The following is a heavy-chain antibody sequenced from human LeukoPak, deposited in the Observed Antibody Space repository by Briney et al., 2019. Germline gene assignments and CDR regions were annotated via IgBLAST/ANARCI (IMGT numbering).Heavy chain of an antibody. CDR1: GGSFSGYY. CDR3: ARGLLDGYTHPAAFDI. CDR2: IYYSGST. J-gene: IGHJ3*02. Sequence: KPSETLSLTCAVYGGSFSGYYWSWIRQPPGKGLEWIGYIYYSGSTNYNPSLKSRVTISVDTSKNQFSLKLSSVTAADTAVYYCARGLLDGYTHPAAFDIWGQGTMVTVSS. V-gene: IGHV4-59*01. D-gene: IGHD5-24*01.